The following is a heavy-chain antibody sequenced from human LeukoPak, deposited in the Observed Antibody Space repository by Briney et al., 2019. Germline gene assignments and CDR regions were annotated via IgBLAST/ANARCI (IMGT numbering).Heavy chain of an antibody. CDR1: GFTFSSYG. J-gene: IGHJ2*01. CDR3: AKDGVHGFPPMVLGWYFHL. V-gene: IGHV3-30*18. D-gene: IGHD4/OR15-4a*01. Sequence: GGSLRLSCAASGFTFSSYGMHWVSQAPGKGLEWVAVISYHGSDKYYADSVKGRFTISGDNSKNTLFLQMNSLRAEDTAVYYCAKDGVHGFPPMVLGWYFHLWGRGTLVTVSS. CDR2: ISYHGSDK.